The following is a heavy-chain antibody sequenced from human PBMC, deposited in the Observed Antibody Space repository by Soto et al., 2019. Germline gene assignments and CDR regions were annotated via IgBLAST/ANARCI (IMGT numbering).Heavy chain of an antibody. CDR2: IIPIFGTA. V-gene: IGHV1-69*13. J-gene: IGHJ6*02. Sequence: PSVKVSCKASGGTFSSYAISWVRQAPGQGLEWMGGIIPIFGTANYAQKFQGRVTITADESTSTAYMELNSLRAEDTAVYYCARFPPRYYDFWSGYYRAYGMDVWGQGTTVTVSS. CDR3: ARFPPRYYDFWSGYYRAYGMDV. CDR1: GGTFSSYA. D-gene: IGHD3-3*01.